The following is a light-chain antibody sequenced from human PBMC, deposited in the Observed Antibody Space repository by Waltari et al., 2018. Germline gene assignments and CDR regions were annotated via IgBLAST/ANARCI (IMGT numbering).Light chain of an antibody. V-gene: IGLV3-19*01. Sequence: SSELTQAPAVSVVLGQTVRLPCHGASLRTYYVSWFHQKPGQAPALVIYGKNHRPSGITDRFSASSSGSTASLTIIGAQAEDEADYYCHSRDSSGNVLIGGGTKLTVV. CDR1: SLRTYY. J-gene: IGLJ2*01. CDR3: HSRDSSGNVL. CDR2: GKN.